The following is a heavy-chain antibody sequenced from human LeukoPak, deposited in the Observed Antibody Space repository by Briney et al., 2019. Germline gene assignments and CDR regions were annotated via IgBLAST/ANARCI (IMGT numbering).Heavy chain of an antibody. CDR3: ARDNIPVAGTGLSWFDP. CDR1: GGSISSSNW. J-gene: IGHJ5*02. D-gene: IGHD6-13*01. V-gene: IGHV4-4*02. CDR2: IYHSGST. Sequence: PSGTLSLTCAVSGGSISSSNWWSWVRQPPGKGLEWIGEIYHSGSTNYNPSLKSRVTISVDKSKNQFSLKLSSVTAADTAVYYCARDNIPVAGTGLSWFDPWGQGTLVTVSS.